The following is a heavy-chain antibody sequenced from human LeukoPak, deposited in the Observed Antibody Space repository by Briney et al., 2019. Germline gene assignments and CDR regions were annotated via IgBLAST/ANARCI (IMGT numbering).Heavy chain of an antibody. CDR1: GFTFSSYA. D-gene: IGHD6-6*01. CDR2: ISGSGGST. CDR3: ARVEYSSSPPFDY. J-gene: IGHJ4*02. Sequence: GGSLRLSCAASGFTFSSYAMSWVRQAPGKGLEWVSAISGSGGSTHYADSVKGRFTISRDNSKNTLYLQMNSLSAEDTAVYYCARVEYSSSPPFDYWGQGTLVTVSS. V-gene: IGHV3-23*01.